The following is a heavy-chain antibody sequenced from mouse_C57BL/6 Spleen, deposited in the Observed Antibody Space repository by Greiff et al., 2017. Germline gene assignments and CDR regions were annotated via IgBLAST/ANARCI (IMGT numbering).Heavy chain of an antibody. CDR2: ISYSGST. V-gene: IGHV3-1*01. Sequence: EVQLVESGPGMVKPSQSLSLTCTVTGYSITSGYDWHWIRHFPGNKLEWMGYISYSGSTNYNPSLKSRISITHDTSKNHFFLKLNSVTTEDTATYYCARETGPGFDYWGQGTTLTVSS. J-gene: IGHJ2*01. D-gene: IGHD4-1*01. CDR3: ARETGPGFDY. CDR1: GYSITSGYD.